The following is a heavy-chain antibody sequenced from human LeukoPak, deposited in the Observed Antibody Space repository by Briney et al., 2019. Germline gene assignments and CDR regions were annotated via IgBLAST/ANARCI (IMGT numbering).Heavy chain of an antibody. CDR2: ISSIRNII. J-gene: IGHJ1*01. Sequence: RGSLRLSCAASGFTFRRYEMNWVRQAPGKGLEWIAYISSIRNIIYYSDSVKGRFTISRDNANSSLYLQMNSLSAEDTAVYYCARESSSDNDDYYHNPEYLQHWGQGTLVTVSS. V-gene: IGHV3-48*03. CDR3: ARESSSDNDDYYHNPEYLQH. D-gene: IGHD3-10*01. CDR1: GFTFRRYE.